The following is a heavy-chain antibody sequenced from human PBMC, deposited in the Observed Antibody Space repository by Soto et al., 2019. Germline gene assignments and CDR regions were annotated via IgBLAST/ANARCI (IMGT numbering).Heavy chain of an antibody. CDR1: GGSVIAYS. CDR3: ARGVDRQRADY. CDR2: VYYSAST. Sequence: PSETLSLTCTVSGGSVIAYSWTWIRQPQGKGVEWVCYVYYSASTNYNPSLTRRASISLHPPKHQISLYLSSVTAADTAVYYCARGVDRQRADYWGQGTLVTVSS. V-gene: IGHV4-59*02. J-gene: IGHJ4*02. D-gene: IGHD3-22*01.